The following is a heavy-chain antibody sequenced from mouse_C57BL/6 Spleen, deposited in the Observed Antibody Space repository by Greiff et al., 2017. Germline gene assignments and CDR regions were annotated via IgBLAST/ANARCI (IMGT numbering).Heavy chain of an antibody. V-gene: IGHV4-1*01. J-gene: IGHJ3*01. Sequence: EVKLVEPGGGLVQPGGSLKLSCAASGIDFSRYWMSWVRRAPGKGLEWIGEINPDSSTINYAPSLKDKFIISRDNATNTLYLQMSKVRSEDTALYYCARQAGYDYPFAYWGQGTLVTVSA. CDR3: ARQAGYDYPFAY. CDR2: INPDSSTI. CDR1: GIDFSRYW. D-gene: IGHD2-4*01.